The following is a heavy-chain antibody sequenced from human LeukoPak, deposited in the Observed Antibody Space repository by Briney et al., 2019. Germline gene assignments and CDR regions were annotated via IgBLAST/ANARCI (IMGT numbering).Heavy chain of an antibody. CDR3: TRVVYSAHFDN. Sequence: GGSLRLSCAASGFIVSSNYMSWVRQAPGKGLEWVSVISGGGITYYTDSAKGGFAISRDKSKNTLYLQMNSLRAEDTAAYYCTRVVYSAHFDNWGQGTLVTVSS. J-gene: IGHJ4*02. CDR2: ISGGGIT. V-gene: IGHV3-53*01. CDR1: GFIVSSNY. D-gene: IGHD1-26*01.